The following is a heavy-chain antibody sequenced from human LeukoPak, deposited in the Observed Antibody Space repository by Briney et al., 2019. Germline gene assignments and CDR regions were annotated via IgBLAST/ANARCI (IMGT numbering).Heavy chain of an antibody. J-gene: IGHJ4*02. Sequence: SETLSLTCAVYGGTFSGYYWSWIRQPPGKRLEWVGESNDSGGTNYNPSLKSRVTISADKSKNQVSLKLTSVTAADTAVYYCARSWGGDYYDSSGYTFDYWGQGTLVTVSS. CDR3: ARSWGGDYYDSSGYTFDY. CDR2: SNDSGGT. V-gene: IGHV4-34*01. CDR1: GGTFSGYY. D-gene: IGHD3-22*01.